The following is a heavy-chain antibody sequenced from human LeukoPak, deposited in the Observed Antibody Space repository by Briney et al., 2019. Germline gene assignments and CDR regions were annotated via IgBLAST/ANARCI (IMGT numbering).Heavy chain of an antibody. CDR3: ARDYYDNSGGYFDY. CDR1: GYSFTSYA. D-gene: IGHD3-22*01. V-gene: IGHV1-18*01. Sequence: ASVKVSCKSSGYSFTSYAITWVRQAPGQGLEWMGWIGAHNGNTNYAQKLQGRVTMTTDTSTGTAYMELRSLRSDDTAIYYCARDYYDNSGGYFDYWGQGTLVTVSS. CDR2: IGAHNGNT. J-gene: IGHJ4*02.